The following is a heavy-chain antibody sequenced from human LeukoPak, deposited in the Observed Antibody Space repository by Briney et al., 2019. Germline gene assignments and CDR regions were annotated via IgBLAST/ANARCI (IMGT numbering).Heavy chain of an antibody. CDR3: ARGGVGGYDYFDS. V-gene: IGHV4-30-4*01. D-gene: IGHD5-12*01. CDR1: GGSISSDDYY. CDR2: ITYSGST. Sequence: KPSQTLSLTCTVSGGSISSDDYYWSWIRQPPGKGLEWIGHITYSGSTDYSPSLRSRVTMSVDTSKNQFSLKLNSVTAAETAMYFRARGGVGGYDYFDSWGQGTLVAVSS. J-gene: IGHJ4*02.